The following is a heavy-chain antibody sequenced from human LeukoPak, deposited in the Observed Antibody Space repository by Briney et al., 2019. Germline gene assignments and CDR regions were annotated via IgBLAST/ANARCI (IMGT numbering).Heavy chain of an antibody. D-gene: IGHD3-10*01. CDR2: INHSGST. J-gene: IGHJ3*02. CDR1: GGSFSGYY. V-gene: IGHV4-34*01. CDR3: AKSNGYGLVDI. Sequence: SETLSLTCAVYGGSFSGYYWSWIRQPPGKGLEWIGEINHSGSTNYNPSLKSRVTISVDTSKNQFSLKLSSVTAADTSVCYCAKSNGYGLVDIWGQGTMVTVSS.